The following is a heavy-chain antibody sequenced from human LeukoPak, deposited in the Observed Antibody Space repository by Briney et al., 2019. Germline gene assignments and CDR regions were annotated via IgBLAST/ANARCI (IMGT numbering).Heavy chain of an antibody. V-gene: IGHV4-4*02. CDR2: IYHSGST. CDR1: GGSISSSNW. J-gene: IGHJ6*02. Sequence: SGTLSLTCAVSGGSISSSNWWSWVRQPPGKGLEWIGEIYHSGSTNYNPSLKSRVTISVDKSKNQFSLKLSSVTAADTAVYYCARDLSHYGGYYCYGMDVWGQGTTVTVSS. CDR3: ARDLSHYGGYYCYGMDV. D-gene: IGHD4-17*01.